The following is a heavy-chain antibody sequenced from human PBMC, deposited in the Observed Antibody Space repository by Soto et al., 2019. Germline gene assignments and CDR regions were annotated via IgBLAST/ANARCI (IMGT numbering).Heavy chain of an antibody. CDR3: ARGLGYCSSARCYIWFDF. CDR2: ISASGGST. D-gene: IGHD2-2*02. J-gene: IGHJ4*02. V-gene: IGHV3-23*01. Sequence: GGSLRLSCAASGFTFNTYAMSWVRQAPGKGLEWVSTISASGGSTYYADSVKGRFTISRDNSKNTLYLQMNSLRAEDTAVYYCARGLGYCSSARCYIWFDFWGQGTLVTVSS. CDR1: GFTFNTYA.